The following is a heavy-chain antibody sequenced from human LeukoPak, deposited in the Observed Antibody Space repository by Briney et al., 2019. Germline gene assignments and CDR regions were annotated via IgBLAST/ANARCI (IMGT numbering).Heavy chain of an antibody. Sequence: GESLKISCKGSGYSFTSYWIGWVRQMPGKGLGWMGVIYPGGSSTRYSPSFQGQVTISADKSISTAYLQWNSLKASDTAMYYCARLHKYYDSSGYGYWGQGTLVTVSS. CDR2: IYPGGSST. CDR1: GYSFTSYW. D-gene: IGHD3-22*01. CDR3: ARLHKYYDSSGYGY. V-gene: IGHV5-51*01. J-gene: IGHJ4*02.